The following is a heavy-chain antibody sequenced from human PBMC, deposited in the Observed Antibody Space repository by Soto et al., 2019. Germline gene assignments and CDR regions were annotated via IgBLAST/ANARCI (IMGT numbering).Heavy chain of an antibody. CDR2: IYSGGTT. V-gene: IGHV3-53*04. CDR1: GLTVSNNH. J-gene: IGHJ5*02. Sequence: EVQLVESGGGLVQPGGSLRLTCAASGLTVSNNHMSWVRQAPGTGMEWVSLIYSGGTTYYAVYVKGRFTTSRHSSRNSLYLQMNSLKTEDTAVYYCARIVSGIDPWGQGTLVTVSS. CDR3: ARIVSGIDP. D-gene: IGHD3-22*01.